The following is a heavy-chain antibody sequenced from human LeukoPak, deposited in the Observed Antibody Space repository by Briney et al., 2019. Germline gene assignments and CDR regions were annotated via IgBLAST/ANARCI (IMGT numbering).Heavy chain of an antibody. CDR2: ISYDGSNK. CDR3: ARAGSGSLGY. Sequence: PGRSLRLSCAASGFTFSSYAMHWVRQAPGKGLEWVAVISYDGSNKYYADSVKGRLTISRDNSKNTLYLQMNSLRAEDTAVYYCARAGSGSLGYWGQGTLVTVSS. V-gene: IGHV3-30-3*01. CDR1: GFTFSSYA. J-gene: IGHJ4*02. D-gene: IGHD1-26*01.